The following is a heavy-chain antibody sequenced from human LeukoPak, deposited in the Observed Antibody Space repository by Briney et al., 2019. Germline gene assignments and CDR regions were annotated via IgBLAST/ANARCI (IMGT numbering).Heavy chain of an antibody. CDR3: ARVHGGSSWVHYYYYMDV. D-gene: IGHD6-13*01. Sequence: PSETLSLTCTVSGYSISSGYYWGWIRQPPGKGLEWIENMYHSGSTYYNPSLKSRVTMSVDTSKNQFSLKLSSVTAADTAVYYCARVHGGSSWVHYYYYMDVWGKGTTVTVSS. V-gene: IGHV4-38-2*02. CDR2: MYHSGST. J-gene: IGHJ6*03. CDR1: GYSISSGYY.